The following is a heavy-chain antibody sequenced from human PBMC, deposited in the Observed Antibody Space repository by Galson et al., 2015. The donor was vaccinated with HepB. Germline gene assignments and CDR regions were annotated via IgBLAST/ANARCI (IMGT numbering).Heavy chain of an antibody. Sequence: SLRLSCAASGFTFSNAWMSWVRQAPGKGLEWVGRIKSKTDGGTTDYAAPVKGRFTISRDDSKNTLYLQMNSLKTEDTAVYYCTTDTYYYGSGRQGWGQGTLVTVSS. CDR1: GFTFSNAW. CDR2: IKSKTDGGTT. J-gene: IGHJ4*02. D-gene: IGHD3-10*01. V-gene: IGHV3-15*01. CDR3: TTDTYYYGSGRQG.